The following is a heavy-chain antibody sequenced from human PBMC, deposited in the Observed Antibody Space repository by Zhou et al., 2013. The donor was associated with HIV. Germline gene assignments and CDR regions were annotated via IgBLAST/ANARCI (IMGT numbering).Heavy chain of an antibody. J-gene: IGHJ6*03. CDR3: ARTISGSYASYYYYYMDV. CDR2: IIPILGIA. V-gene: IGHV1-69*04. D-gene: IGHD1-26*01. Sequence: QVQLVQSGAEVKKPGSSVKVSCKASGGTFSSYAISWVRQAPGQGLEWMGRIIPILGIANYAQKFQGRVTITADKSTSTAYMELSSLRSEDTAVYYCARTISGSYASYYYYYMDVWGKGTTVTVSS. CDR1: GGTFSSYA.